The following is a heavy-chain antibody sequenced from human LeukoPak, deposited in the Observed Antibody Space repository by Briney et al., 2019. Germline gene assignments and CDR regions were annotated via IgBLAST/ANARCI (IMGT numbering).Heavy chain of an antibody. CDR3: ARLGYCSSTSCYGGLNYYGMDV. Sequence: SVKVSCKASGGTFSSYAISWVRQAPGQGLEWMGGIIPIFGTANYAQKFQGRVTITADESTSTAYMELSSLRSEDTAVYYCARLGYCSSTSCYGGLNYYGMDVWGQGTTVTVSS. CDR2: IIPIFGTA. D-gene: IGHD2-2*01. CDR1: GGTFSSYA. J-gene: IGHJ6*02. V-gene: IGHV1-69*13.